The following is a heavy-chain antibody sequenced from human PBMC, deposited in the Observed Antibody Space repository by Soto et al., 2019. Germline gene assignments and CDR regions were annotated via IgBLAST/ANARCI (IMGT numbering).Heavy chain of an antibody. CDR1: GFTFSSYN. CDR3: ARCGTGVKDWYNYIPNY. CDR2: ISSSSDYI. V-gene: IGHV3-21*02. Sequence: EVQLVESGGGLVKPGGSLRLSCAASGFTFSSYNMNWVRQAPGKGLEWVSSISSSSDYIYYADSVKGRFTISRDNAKNSLYLQMNSLRAEDTAVYYCARCGTGVKDWYNYIPNYWGQGTLVTVAS. J-gene: IGHJ4*02. D-gene: IGHD1-1*01.